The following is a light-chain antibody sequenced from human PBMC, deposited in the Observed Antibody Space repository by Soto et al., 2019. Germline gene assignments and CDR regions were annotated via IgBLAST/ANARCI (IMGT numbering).Light chain of an antibody. CDR2: EAS. Sequence: EIVLTQSPATLSLSPGERATLSCRASQSVSSYLAWYQQKPGQAPRLLMYEASNRATGIPARFSGSGSGTDFTLTISSLEPEDFAVYYCQQRSNWHTFGQGTRLEIK. J-gene: IGKJ5*01. CDR3: QQRSNWHT. V-gene: IGKV3D-11*02. CDR1: QSVSSY.